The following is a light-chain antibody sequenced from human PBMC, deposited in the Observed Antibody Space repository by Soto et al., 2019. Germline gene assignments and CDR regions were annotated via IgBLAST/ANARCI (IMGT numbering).Light chain of an antibody. CDR2: DVT. V-gene: IGLV2-14*03. J-gene: IGLJ2*01. CDR3: SSYTSSNTVL. CDR1: SSDVGGYNY. Sequence: QSALTQPASVSGSPGQSITISCTGTSSDVGGYNYVFWYQHHPGKAPKLMIYDVTDRPSGISFRFSGSKSGNTASLTISRLQAEDEADYYCSSYTSSNTVLFGAGTKVTVL.